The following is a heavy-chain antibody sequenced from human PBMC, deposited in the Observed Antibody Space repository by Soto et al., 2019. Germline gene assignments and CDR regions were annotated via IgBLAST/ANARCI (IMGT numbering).Heavy chain of an antibody. CDR2: IYHSGST. CDR3: ARADYGYYVGPWFDP. J-gene: IGHJ5*02. CDR1: GGSISSGGYS. V-gene: IGHV4-30-2*01. D-gene: IGHD4-17*01. Sequence: QLQLQESGSGLVKPSQTLSLTCAVSGGSISSGGYSWSWIRQPPGKGLEWFGYIYHSGSTYYNPSLKSRVTIXXDXSXXQFSLKLSSVTAADTAVYYCARADYGYYVGPWFDPWGQGTLVTVSS.